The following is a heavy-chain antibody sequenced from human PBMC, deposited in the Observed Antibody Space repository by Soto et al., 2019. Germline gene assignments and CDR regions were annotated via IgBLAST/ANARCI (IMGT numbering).Heavy chain of an antibody. CDR2: ISSSSDAI. V-gene: IGHV3-48*02. J-gene: IGHJ5*02. Sequence: EVQLVESGGGLAQPGGSLRLSCAASGFTFPTYAMNWVRQAPGRGLEWVSYISSSSDAIYYADSVKGRFTISRDNAKNSLYLQMNSLRDEDTAVYYCARDPTIVGATSCFDPWGQGTLVTVS. CDR1: GFTFPTYA. CDR3: ARDPTIVGATSCFDP. D-gene: IGHD1-26*01.